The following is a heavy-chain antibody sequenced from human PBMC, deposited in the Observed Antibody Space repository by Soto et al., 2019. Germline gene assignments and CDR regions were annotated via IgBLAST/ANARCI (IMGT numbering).Heavy chain of an antibody. CDR2: INPNSGGT. CDR3: ARDQQQLVPLLRDYYGMDV. Sequence: ASVKVSCKASGYTFTGYYMHWVRQAPGQGLEWMGWINPNSGGTNYAQKFQGWVTMTRDTSISTAYMELSRLRSDDTAVYYCARDQQQLVPLLRDYYGMDVWGQGTTVTVSS. CDR1: GYTFTGYY. D-gene: IGHD6-13*01. J-gene: IGHJ6*02. V-gene: IGHV1-2*04.